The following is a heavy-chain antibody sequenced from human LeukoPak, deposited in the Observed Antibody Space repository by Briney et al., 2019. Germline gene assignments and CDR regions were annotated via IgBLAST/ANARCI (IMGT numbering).Heavy chain of an antibody. D-gene: IGHD5/OR15-5a*01. Sequence: ASVKVSCKASGYTFTGYYMHLVRQAHGRGLEWMGRINPNSGGTNYAQKFQGRVTMTRDTSISTAYMELSRLRSDDTAVYYCARVLGVWNYFDYGGQGSLVTVSS. CDR1: GYTFTGYY. V-gene: IGHV1-2*06. CDR3: ARVLGVWNYFDY. J-gene: IGHJ4*02. CDR2: INPNSGGT.